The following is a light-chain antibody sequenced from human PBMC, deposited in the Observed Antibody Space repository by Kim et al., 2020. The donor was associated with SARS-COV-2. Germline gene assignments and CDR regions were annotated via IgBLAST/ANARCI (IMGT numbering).Light chain of an antibody. J-gene: IGLJ2*01. CDR2: ENN. Sequence: KSVTISCTRSSGSVAGNSVLWYQQRPRSPPPTLIGENNQRLLGVPHRFSGSIDISSNSASLTISGLQAEDAADYYCQTYDSNNPVIFGGGTQLTVL. CDR3: QTYDSNNPVI. V-gene: IGLV6-57*01. CDR1: SGSVAGNS.